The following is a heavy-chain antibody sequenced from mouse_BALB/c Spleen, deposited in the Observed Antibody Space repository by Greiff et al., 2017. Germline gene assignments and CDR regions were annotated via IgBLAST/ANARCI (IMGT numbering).Heavy chain of an antibody. J-gene: IGHJ3*01. CDR3: ARYDYDGAWFAY. V-gene: IGHV4-1*02. Sequence: EVKVEESGGGLVQPGGSLKLSCAASGFDFSRYWMSWVRQAPGKGLEWIGEINPDSSTINYTPSLKDKFIISRDNAKNTLYLQMSKVRSEDTALYYCARYDYDGAWFAYWGQGTLVTVSA. D-gene: IGHD2-4*01. CDR1: GFDFSRYW. CDR2: INPDSSTI.